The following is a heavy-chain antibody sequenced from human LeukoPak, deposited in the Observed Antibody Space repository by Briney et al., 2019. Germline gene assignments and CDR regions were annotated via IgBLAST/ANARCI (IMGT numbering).Heavy chain of an antibody. CDR1: GFTFGKYW. CDR3: ARDQYDTWSRRGNFDS. D-gene: IGHD3-3*01. Sequence: GGSLRLSCVASGFTFGKYWMSWVRQAPGKGLEWVANIKLDGSEKNYVDSVKGRFTISRDNTKNSLYLQMNSLRVEDTAVFYCARDQYDTWSRRGNFDSWGQGTLVIVPS. V-gene: IGHV3-7*03. CDR2: IKLDGSEK. J-gene: IGHJ4*02.